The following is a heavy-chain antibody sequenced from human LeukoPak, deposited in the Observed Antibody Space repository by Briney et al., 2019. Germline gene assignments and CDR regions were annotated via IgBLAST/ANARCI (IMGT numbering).Heavy chain of an antibody. CDR1: GYTFTGYY. Sequence: GASVKVSCKASGYTFTGYYMHWVRQAPGQGLEWMGWINPNSGGTNYAQKFQGRVTMTRDTSISTAYMELSRLRSDDTAVYYCARDPYYDILTGYYKRSWFDPWGKGTTVTVSS. CDR3: ARDPYYDILTGYYKRSWFDP. V-gene: IGHV1-2*02. J-gene: IGHJ6*04. CDR2: INPNSGGT. D-gene: IGHD3-9*01.